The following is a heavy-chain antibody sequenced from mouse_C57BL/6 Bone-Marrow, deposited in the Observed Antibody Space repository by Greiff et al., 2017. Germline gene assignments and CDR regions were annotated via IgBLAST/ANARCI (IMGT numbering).Heavy chain of an antibody. D-gene: IGHD1-1*01. CDR1: GYTFTSYW. V-gene: IGHV1-64*01. CDR2: IHPKSGST. J-gene: IGHJ1*03. CDR3: ARDPLSRYFDV. Sequence: QVQLQQPGAELVKPGASVKLSCKASGYTFTSYWMHWVKQRPGQGLEWIGMIHPKSGSTNYNEKFKSKATLTVDKSSSTAYMQLSSLTSEDSAVYYCARDPLSRYFDVWGTGTTVTVSS.